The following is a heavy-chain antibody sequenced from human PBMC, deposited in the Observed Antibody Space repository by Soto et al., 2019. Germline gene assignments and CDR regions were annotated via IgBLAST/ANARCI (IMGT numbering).Heavy chain of an antibody. V-gene: IGHV3-48*02. CDR3: ARDPKSGNQKLYFDY. Sequence: HPGGSLRLSCVASGFSFRSYSMNWVRQAPGKGPEWVAYVSGSGNTQYYADSVKGRLTISRDNAMQSLYLQLNSLRDEDTAVYYCARDPKSGNQKLYFDYWGQGALVTVSS. J-gene: IGHJ4*02. CDR2: VSGSGNTQ. D-gene: IGHD1-26*01. CDR1: GFSFRSYS.